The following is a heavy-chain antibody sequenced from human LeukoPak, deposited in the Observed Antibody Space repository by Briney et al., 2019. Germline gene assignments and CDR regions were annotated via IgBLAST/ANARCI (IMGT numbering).Heavy chain of an antibody. D-gene: IGHD3-10*01. Sequence: SETLSLTCAVYGGSFSGYYWSWIRQPPGKGLEWIGEINHSGSTNYNPSLKSRVTISVDTSKNQFSLKLSSVTAADTAVYYCARLNTNYGSGLNWFDPWGQGTLVTVSS. CDR3: ARLNTNYGSGLNWFDP. CDR2: INHSGST. J-gene: IGHJ5*02. CDR1: GGSFSGYY. V-gene: IGHV4-34*01.